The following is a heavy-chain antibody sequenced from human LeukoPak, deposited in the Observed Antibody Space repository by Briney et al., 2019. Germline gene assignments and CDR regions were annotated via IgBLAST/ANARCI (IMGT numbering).Heavy chain of an antibody. Sequence: SLXXSXAASGFTFSSYGMHWVRQAPGKGLEWVAVISYDGSNKYYADSVKGRFTISRDNSKNTMYLQMNSLRAEDTAVYYXXRDXXSGSYGNYYYYFMDVWGKGTTVTISS. J-gene: IGHJ6*03. CDR1: GFTFSSYG. CDR2: ISYDGSNK. V-gene: IGHV3-30*19. CDR3: XRDXXSGSYGNYYYYFMDV. D-gene: IGHD1-26*01.